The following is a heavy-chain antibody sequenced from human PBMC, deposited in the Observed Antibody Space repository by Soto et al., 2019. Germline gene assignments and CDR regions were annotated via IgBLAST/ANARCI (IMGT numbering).Heavy chain of an antibody. CDR3: ASVSAYCGGDCYRLYYGMDV. CDR2: IIPIFGTA. J-gene: IGHJ6*02. V-gene: IGHV1-69*06. D-gene: IGHD2-21*02. CDR1: GGTFSSYA. Sequence: ASVKVSCKASGGTFSSYAISWVRQAPGQGLEWMGGIIPIFGTANYAQKFQGRVTITADKSTSTAYMELSSLRSEDTAVYYCASVSAYCGGDCYRLYYGMDVWGQGTTVTVS.